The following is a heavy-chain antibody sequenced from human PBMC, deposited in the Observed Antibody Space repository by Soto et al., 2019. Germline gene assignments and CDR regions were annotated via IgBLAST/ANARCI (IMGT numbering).Heavy chain of an antibody. J-gene: IGHJ4*02. D-gene: IGHD3-3*01. Sequence: SQPRSLTCTVFGGCICSSSHYWGWIRQPPGKGLEWIGSIYYSGSTYYNPSLKSRVTISVDTSKNQFSLKLSSVTAADTAVYYCARQYYDFWSGYSHYFDYWGQGTLVTVSS. CDR3: ARQYYDFWSGYSHYFDY. CDR1: GGCICSSSHY. CDR2: IYYSGST. V-gene: IGHV4-39*01.